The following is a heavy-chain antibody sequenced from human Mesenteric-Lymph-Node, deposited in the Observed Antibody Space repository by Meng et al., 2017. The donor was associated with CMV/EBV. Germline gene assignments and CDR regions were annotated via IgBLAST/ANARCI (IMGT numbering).Heavy chain of an antibody. CDR2: ISSSRSYI. Sequence: GESLKISCEASGFTFSSYTMNWVRQAPGKGLEWVSSISSSRSYIYYADSVKGRFTISRDNAKNSLYLQMNSLRAEDTAVYYCAELHSSAFDIWGQGTMVTVSS. CDR3: AELHSSAFDI. CDR1: GFTFSSYT. J-gene: IGHJ3*02. D-gene: IGHD1-26*01. V-gene: IGHV3-21*01.